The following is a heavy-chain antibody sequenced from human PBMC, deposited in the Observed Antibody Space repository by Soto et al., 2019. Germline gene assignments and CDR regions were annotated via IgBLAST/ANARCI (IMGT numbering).Heavy chain of an antibody. V-gene: IGHV1-24*01. D-gene: IGHD3-22*01. J-gene: IGHJ4*02. CDR2: FDPEDGET. CDR3: ATSSGYYIQRFDY. CDR1: GYTLTELS. Sequence: ASVKVSCKVSGYTLTELSMHWVRQAPGKGLEWMGGFDPEDGETIYAQKFQGRVTMTEDTSTDTAYMELSSLRAEDTAVYYCATSSGYYIQRFDYWGQGTLVTVSS.